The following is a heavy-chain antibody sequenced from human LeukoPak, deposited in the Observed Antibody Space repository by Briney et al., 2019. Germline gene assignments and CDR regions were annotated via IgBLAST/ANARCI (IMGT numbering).Heavy chain of an antibody. CDR3: ARSKDILTGYCFDY. V-gene: IGHV4-34*01. J-gene: IGHJ4*02. Sequence: SETLSLTCTVSGGSISSYYWSWIRQPAGKGLEWIGEISHSGSTNYNPSLKSRVTISVDTSKNQFSLKLSSVTAADTAVYYCARSKDILTGYCFDYWGQGTLVTVSS. CDR1: GGSISSYY. D-gene: IGHD3-9*01. CDR2: ISHSGST.